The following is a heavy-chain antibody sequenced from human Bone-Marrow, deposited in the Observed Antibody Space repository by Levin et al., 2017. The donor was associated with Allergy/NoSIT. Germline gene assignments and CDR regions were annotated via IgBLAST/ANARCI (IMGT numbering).Heavy chain of an antibody. Sequence: GESLKISCKASGYTFTSYYIHWIRQAPGQGLEWMGIINPSGGITSYAQKFQDRISMTRDTSTDTVYLSLNSLKSEDTAVYYCTRDPDPPQYYDFWTGRSGLYFHYWGQGTLITVSS. D-gene: IGHD3/OR15-3a*01. CDR3: TRDPDPPQYYDFWTGRSGLYFHY. V-gene: IGHV1-46*01. J-gene: IGHJ4*02. CDR1: GYTFTSYY. CDR2: INPSGGIT.